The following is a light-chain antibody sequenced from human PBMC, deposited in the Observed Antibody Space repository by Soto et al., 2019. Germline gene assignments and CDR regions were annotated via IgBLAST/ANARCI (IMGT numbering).Light chain of an antibody. Sequence: SVLTQSPGSLSLSPGERATLSCRASQRVGSIYLTWYQQKPGQAPRLLIYGASNRATGIPDRFSGSGSGTEFTLTISSLQSEDFAVYYCQQYHKWPPFTFGGGTKVDIK. CDR1: QRVGSIY. CDR3: QQYHKWPPFT. V-gene: IGKV3D-15*01. CDR2: GAS. J-gene: IGKJ4*01.